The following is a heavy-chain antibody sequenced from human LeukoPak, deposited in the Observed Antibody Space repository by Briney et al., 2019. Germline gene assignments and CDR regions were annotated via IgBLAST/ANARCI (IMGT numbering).Heavy chain of an antibody. J-gene: IGHJ4*02. V-gene: IGHV3-7*03. CDR1: GFTLRKYW. Sequence: GGSLRLSCAASGFTLRKYWMAWVRQAPGRGLEWVATIAANGNDKDYEDALQGRFTISRDNARNSLSLRIDSLRAEDTAQYYCAREVFFQFDNWGQGALVTVSS. CDR3: AREVFFQFDN. CDR2: IAANGNDK.